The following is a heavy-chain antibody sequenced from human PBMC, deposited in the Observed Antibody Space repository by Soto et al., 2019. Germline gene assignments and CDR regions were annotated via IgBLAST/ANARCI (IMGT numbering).Heavy chain of an antibody. Sequence: EVQLVESGGGLVKPGGSLRLSCAASGFTFSNAWMNWVRQAPGKGLEWVGRIKSKTDGGTTDYAAPVKGRFTISGDDSKNTLYLQMNSMKTEDTAVYYCTTGPYYYDSSGYYVRDYWGQGTLVTVSS. CDR1: GFTFSNAW. V-gene: IGHV3-15*07. D-gene: IGHD3-22*01. J-gene: IGHJ4*02. CDR2: IKSKTDGGTT. CDR3: TTGPYYYDSSGYYVRDY.